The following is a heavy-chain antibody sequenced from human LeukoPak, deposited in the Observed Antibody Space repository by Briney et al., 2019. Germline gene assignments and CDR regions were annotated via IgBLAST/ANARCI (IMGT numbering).Heavy chain of an antibody. CDR3: ARALWFGETFPAY. Sequence: GGSLRLSCAASGLTISSYSMNWVRRAPGKGLQWVSYISSSSSTIYYADSVKGRFTISRDNAKNSLYLQMNSLRAEDTAVYYCARALWFGETFPAYWGQGTLVTVSS. CDR2: ISSSSSTI. J-gene: IGHJ4*02. D-gene: IGHD3-10*01. CDR1: GLTISSYS. V-gene: IGHV3-48*01.